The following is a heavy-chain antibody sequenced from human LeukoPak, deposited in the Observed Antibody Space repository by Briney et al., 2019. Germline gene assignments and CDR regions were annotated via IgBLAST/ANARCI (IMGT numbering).Heavy chain of an antibody. CDR2: INHSGST. CDR3: ARESYGDPFDY. Sequence: SETLSLTCAVYGGSFSGYYWSWIRQPPGKGLEWIGEINHSGSTNYNPSLKSRVTISVDTSKNQFSLKLSSVTAADTAVYYCARESYGDPFDYWGQGTPVTVSS. D-gene: IGHD4-17*01. CDR1: GGSFSGYY. V-gene: IGHV4-34*01. J-gene: IGHJ4*02.